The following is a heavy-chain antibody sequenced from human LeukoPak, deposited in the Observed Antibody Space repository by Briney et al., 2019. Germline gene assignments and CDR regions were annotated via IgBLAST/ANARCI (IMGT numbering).Heavy chain of an antibody. J-gene: IGHJ4*02. CDR2: ISGSGDST. V-gene: IGHV3-23*01. Sequence: GGSLRLSCEGSRFTFNTYTMNWVRQAPGKGLEWVSTISGSGDSTYYADSVKGRFTISRDNSKDTLYLQMSSVRVDDTAVYYCARDRGRYYDSRGFYWGYYFDSWGQGILVTVST. D-gene: IGHD3-22*01. CDR3: ARDRGRYYDSRGFYWGYYFDS. CDR1: RFTFNTYT.